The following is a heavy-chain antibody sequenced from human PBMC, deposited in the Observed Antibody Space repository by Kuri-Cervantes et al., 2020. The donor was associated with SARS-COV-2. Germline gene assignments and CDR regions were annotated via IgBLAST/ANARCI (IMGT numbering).Heavy chain of an antibody. CDR2: IDWDDDK. V-gene: IGHV2-70*01. Sequence: TLSLTCTLYGGSISSGGYYWSWIRQPPGKALEWLALIDWDDDKYYSTSLKTRLTISRDTSKNQVVLTMTNMDPVDTATYYCARVRVEMATIGDYYYYGMDVWGQGTTVTVSS. CDR3: ARVRVEMATIGDYYYYGMDV. D-gene: IGHD5-24*01. J-gene: IGHJ6*02. CDR1: GGSISSGGYY.